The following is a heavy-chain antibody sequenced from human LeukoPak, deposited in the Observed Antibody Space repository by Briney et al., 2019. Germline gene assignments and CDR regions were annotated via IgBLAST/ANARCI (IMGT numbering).Heavy chain of an antibody. CDR1: GFTFSSYG. J-gene: IGHJ4*02. D-gene: IGHD5-24*01. Sequence: GRSLRLSCAASGFTFSSYGMHWVRQAPGKGLEWVAVIWYDGSNKYYADSVKGRFTISRDNSKNTLYLQMNSLRAEDTAVYYCAKDQWPQRGYYFDYWGQGTLVTVSS. CDR3: AKDQWPQRGYYFDY. CDR2: IWYDGSNK. V-gene: IGHV3-33*06.